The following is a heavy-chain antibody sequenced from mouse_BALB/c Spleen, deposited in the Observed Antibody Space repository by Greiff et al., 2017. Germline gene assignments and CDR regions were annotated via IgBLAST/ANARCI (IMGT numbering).Heavy chain of an antibody. Sequence: EVQLVESGGGLVKPGGSLKLSCAASGFTFSSYAMSWVRQTPEKRLEWVATISSGGSYTYYPDSVKGRFTISRDNAKNTLYLQMSSLRSEDTAMYYCARHEDGWDWFAYWGQGTLVTVSA. V-gene: IGHV5-9-3*01. CDR3: ARHEDGWDWFAY. D-gene: IGHD2-3*01. CDR1: GFTFSSYA. CDR2: ISSGGSYT. J-gene: IGHJ3*01.